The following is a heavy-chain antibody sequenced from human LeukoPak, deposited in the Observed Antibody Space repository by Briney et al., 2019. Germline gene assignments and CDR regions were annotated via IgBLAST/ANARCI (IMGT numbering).Heavy chain of an antibody. J-gene: IGHJ4*02. V-gene: IGHV4-59*08. D-gene: IGHD6-19*01. Sequence: SETLSLTCTVSGGSISSYYWSWIRQPPGKGLEWIGYIYYSGSTNYNPSLKSRVTISVDTSKHQFSLKLNSVTAADTAVYYCARQSSGHAFHFDYWGQGTLVTVSS. CDR2: IYYSGST. CDR3: ARQSSGHAFHFDY. CDR1: GGSISSYY.